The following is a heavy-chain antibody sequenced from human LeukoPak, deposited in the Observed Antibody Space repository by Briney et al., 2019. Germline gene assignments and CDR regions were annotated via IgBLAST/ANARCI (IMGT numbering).Heavy chain of an antibody. Sequence: ASVKVSCKASGYTFIGYFMHWVRQAPGQGLEWMGWINPNSGGTKYAQKFQDRVTMTRDTSISTAYMELSRLTSDDTAMYFCARGGYYDSSGFYYHDNWGQGTLVTVSS. D-gene: IGHD3-22*01. CDR2: INPNSGGT. CDR3: ARGGYYDSSGFYYHDN. CDR1: GYTFIGYF. V-gene: IGHV1-2*02. J-gene: IGHJ4*02.